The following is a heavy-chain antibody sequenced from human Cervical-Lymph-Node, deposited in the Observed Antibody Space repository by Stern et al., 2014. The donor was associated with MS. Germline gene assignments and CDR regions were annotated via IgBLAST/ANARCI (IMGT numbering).Heavy chain of an antibody. V-gene: IGHV4-39*01. J-gene: IGHJ4*02. CDR2: IYYSGST. Sequence: QVQLQESGPGLVKPSETLSLTCTVSGGSISSSSYYWGWIRQPPGKGLEWIGSIYYSGSTYYNPSLKSRVTISVDTSTNQFPLKRSFVTAADTAVYYCARHMTPQHTWGDLDYWGQGTLVTVSS. D-gene: IGHD7-27*01. CDR1: GGSISSSSYY. CDR3: ARHMTPQHTWGDLDY.